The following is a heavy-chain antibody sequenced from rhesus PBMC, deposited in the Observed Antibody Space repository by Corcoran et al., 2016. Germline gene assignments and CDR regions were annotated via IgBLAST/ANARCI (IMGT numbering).Heavy chain of an antibody. D-gene: IGHD2-15*01. V-gene: IGHV1S2*01. CDR2: INPYNGNT. CDR3: ARLRYCSSTYCSEFDL. J-gene: IGHJ2*01. Sequence: QVQLVQSGAEVKKPGSSVKVSCKASGYTFTDYYMHWVRQAPRQGLEWMGWINPYNGNTKYAQKLQGRVTMTRDTSTSTAYMELSSLRSEDTAVYYCARLRYCSSTYCSEFDLWGPGTPITISS. CDR1: GYTFTDYY.